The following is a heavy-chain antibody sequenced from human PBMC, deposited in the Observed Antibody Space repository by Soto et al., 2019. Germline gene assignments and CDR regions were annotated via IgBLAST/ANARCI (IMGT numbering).Heavy chain of an antibody. CDR2: IDPSDSYT. D-gene: IGHD6-13*01. Sequence: HGESLKISCKGSGYSFTSYWISWVRQMPGKGLEWMGRIDPSDSYTNYSPSFQGHVTISADKSISTAYLQWSSLKASDTAMYYCARHNGAAAGYFDYWGQGTLVTVSS. CDR1: GYSFTSYW. J-gene: IGHJ4*02. CDR3: ARHNGAAAGYFDY. V-gene: IGHV5-10-1*01.